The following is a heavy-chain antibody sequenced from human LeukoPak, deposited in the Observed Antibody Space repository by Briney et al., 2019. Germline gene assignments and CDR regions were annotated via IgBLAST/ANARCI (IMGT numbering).Heavy chain of an antibody. V-gene: IGHV3-23*01. Sequence: PGGSLRLSCAASGFTFSSYAMSWVRQAPGKGLEWVSAISGSGGSTYYADSVKGRFTISRDNSKNTLYLQMNSLRAEDTAVYYCARAHSGYSSSWYQPFDYWGQGTLVTVSS. CDR2: ISGSGGST. D-gene: IGHD6-13*01. J-gene: IGHJ4*02. CDR1: GFTFSSYA. CDR3: ARAHSGYSSSWYQPFDY.